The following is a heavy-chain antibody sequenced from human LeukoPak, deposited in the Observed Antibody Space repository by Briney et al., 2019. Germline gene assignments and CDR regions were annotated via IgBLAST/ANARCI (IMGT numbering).Heavy chain of an antibody. Sequence: SETLSLTCTVSGGSISSYYWSWIRQPPGKGLEWIGYIYYSGSTNYNPSLMSRVTISVDTSKNQFSLKLSSVTAADTAVYYCARGSSGWYSLDYWGQGTLVTVSS. D-gene: IGHD6-19*01. J-gene: IGHJ4*02. CDR3: ARGSSGWYSLDY. V-gene: IGHV4-59*01. CDR2: IYYSGST. CDR1: GGSISSYY.